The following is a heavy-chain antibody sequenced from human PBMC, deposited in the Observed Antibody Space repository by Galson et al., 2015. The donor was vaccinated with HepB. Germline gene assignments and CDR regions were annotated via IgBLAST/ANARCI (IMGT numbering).Heavy chain of an antibody. J-gene: IGHJ6*02. CDR1: GFTFSSYW. CDR3: ARDRFEGFNPWNGMDV. V-gene: IGHV3-74*01. D-gene: IGHD3-3*01. Sequence: SLRLSCAASGFTFSSYWMHWVRHAPGKGLVWVSRINSDGSSTSYADSVKGRFTISRDNAENTLYLQMNSLRAEDTAVYYCARDRFEGFNPWNGMDVWGQGTTVTVSS. CDR2: INSDGSST.